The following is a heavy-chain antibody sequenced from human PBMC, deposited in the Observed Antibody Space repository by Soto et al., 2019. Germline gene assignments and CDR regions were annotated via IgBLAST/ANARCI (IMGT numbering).Heavy chain of an antibody. CDR1: GGIFNSYA. J-gene: IGHJ4*02. CDR3: ARDPPIQIVVAGNY. D-gene: IGHD6-19*01. Sequence: QVQLVQSGAEVKKPGSSVKVSCKASGGIFNSYAINWVRQAPGQGLEWMGQIIPLFGTPKYAQKFQGRVTITADESTGTVSMQLSSLRSEDTAMYYCARDPPIQIVVAGNYWGQGTLVTVSS. V-gene: IGHV1-69*12. CDR2: IIPLFGTP.